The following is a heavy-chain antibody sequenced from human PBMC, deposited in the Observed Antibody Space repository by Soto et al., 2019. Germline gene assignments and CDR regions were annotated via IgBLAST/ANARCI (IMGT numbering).Heavy chain of an antibody. Sequence: ASVKVSCKASGGTFSSYAISWVRQAPGQGLEWMGGIIPIFGTANYAQKFQGRVTITADESTSTAYMELSSLRSEDTAVYYCARRALPYYYDSSGYYYAPDFDYWGQGTLVTVSS. J-gene: IGHJ4*02. D-gene: IGHD3-22*01. CDR2: IIPIFGTA. CDR3: ARRALPYYYDSSGYYYAPDFDY. V-gene: IGHV1-69*13. CDR1: GGTFSSYA.